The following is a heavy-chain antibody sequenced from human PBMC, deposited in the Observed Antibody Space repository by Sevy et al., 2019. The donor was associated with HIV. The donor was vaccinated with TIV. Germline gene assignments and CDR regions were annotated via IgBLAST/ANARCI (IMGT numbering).Heavy chain of an antibody. V-gene: IGHV3-49*04. CDR3: TRGPRRSSYEPSYSYYMDV. CDR2: IRSKAYGGTG. Sequence: SLRLSCTTSGFTFGDYAMSWVRQAPGKALEWVGFIRSKAYGGTGEYAASVKGRFTISRDDSKNIAYLQMNSLKSEDSAEYYCTRGPRRSSYEPSYSYYMDVWGKGTTVTVSS. J-gene: IGHJ6*03. D-gene: IGHD3-3*01. CDR1: GFTFGDYA.